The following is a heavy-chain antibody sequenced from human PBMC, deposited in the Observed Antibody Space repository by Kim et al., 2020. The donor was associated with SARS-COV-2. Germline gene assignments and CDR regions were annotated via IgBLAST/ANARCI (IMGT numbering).Heavy chain of an antibody. CDR1: GGSSSGYY. Sequence: SETLSLTCAVYGGSSSGYYSSWIRQPPGKGLEWIGEINHSGSTNYNPSLKSRVTISVDTSKNQFSLKLSSVTAADTAVYYCAREHSGSANWGQGTLVTVSS. CDR3: AREHSGSAN. J-gene: IGHJ4*02. CDR2: INHSGST. D-gene: IGHD1-26*01. V-gene: IGHV4-34*01.